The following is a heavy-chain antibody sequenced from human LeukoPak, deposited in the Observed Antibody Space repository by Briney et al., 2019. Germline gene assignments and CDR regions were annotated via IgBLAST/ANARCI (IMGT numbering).Heavy chain of an antibody. V-gene: IGHV1-3*01. D-gene: IGHD2-2*01. Sequence: APVKVSCKASGYSFTSYAIHWVRQAPGQRFEWMGWINPGNGNTKYSQNFQGRVAITRDTSANTAYMELTSLTFEDTAVYYCARGCTSCQGNFDYWGQGTLVTVSS. J-gene: IGHJ4*02. CDR1: GYSFTSYA. CDR3: ARGCTSCQGNFDY. CDR2: INPGNGNT.